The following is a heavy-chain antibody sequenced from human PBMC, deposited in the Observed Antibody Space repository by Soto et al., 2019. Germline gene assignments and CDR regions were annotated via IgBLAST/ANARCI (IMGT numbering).Heavy chain of an antibody. CDR2: IYSGGST. J-gene: IGHJ6*02. V-gene: IGHV3-53*01. Sequence: GSLRLSCAASGFTVSSNYMSWVRQAPGKGLEWVSVIYSGGSTYYADSVKGRFTISRDNSKSTLYLQMNSLRAEDTAVYYCARDIVVVVAATGAYYYYGMDVWGQGTTVTVSS. CDR3: ARDIVVVVAATGAYYYYGMDV. CDR1: GFTVSSNY. D-gene: IGHD2-15*01.